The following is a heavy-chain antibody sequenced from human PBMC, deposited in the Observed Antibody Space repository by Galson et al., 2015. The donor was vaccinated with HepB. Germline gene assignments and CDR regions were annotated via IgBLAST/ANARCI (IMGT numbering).Heavy chain of an antibody. CDR2: ISTNTGNP. Sequence: SVKVSCKASGYIFTRYAMNWVRQAPGQGLEWMGWISTNTGNPRYAQGFTGRFVFSLDTSVNTAYLQISSLKAEDTAVYYCVRYLPPQTTVTTWAFGYWGQGTLVTVSP. CDR1: GYIFTRYA. CDR3: VRYLPPQTTVTTWAFGY. V-gene: IGHV7-4-1*02. J-gene: IGHJ4*02. D-gene: IGHD4-11*01.